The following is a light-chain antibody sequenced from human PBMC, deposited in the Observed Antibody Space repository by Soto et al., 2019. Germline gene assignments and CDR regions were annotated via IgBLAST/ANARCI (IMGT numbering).Light chain of an antibody. CDR3: QSYDSILSVL. CDR2: GNT. Sequence: QPVLTQPPSVSGAPGQRVTISCTGSSSNIGAGYDVHWYQQLPGTAPKLLIYGNTNRPSGVPDRFSGSKSGTSASLAIAGLQAEDEADYYCQSYDSILSVLFGGGTQLTVL. J-gene: IGLJ2*01. V-gene: IGLV1-40*01. CDR1: SSNIGAGYD.